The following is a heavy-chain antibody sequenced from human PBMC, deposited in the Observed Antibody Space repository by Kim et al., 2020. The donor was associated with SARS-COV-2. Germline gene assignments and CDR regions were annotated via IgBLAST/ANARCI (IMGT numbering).Heavy chain of an antibody. CDR2: INHSGST. D-gene: IGHD1-26*01. Sequence: SETLSLTCAVYGGSFSGYYWSWIRQPPGKGLEWIGEINHSGSTNYNPSLKSRVTISVDTSKNQFSLKLSSVTAADTAVYYCARGRGVVGATHFDYWGQGTLVTVSS. V-gene: IGHV4-34*01. CDR1: GGSFSGYY. CDR3: ARGRGVVGATHFDY. J-gene: IGHJ4*02.